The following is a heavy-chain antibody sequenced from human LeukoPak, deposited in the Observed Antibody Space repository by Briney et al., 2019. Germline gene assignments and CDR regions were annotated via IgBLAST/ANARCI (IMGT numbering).Heavy chain of an antibody. CDR2: ISGSGGST. CDR1: GFMFRDYA. CDR3: AKGAAVAGEHFYGMDV. V-gene: IGHV3-23*01. D-gene: IGHD6-19*01. Sequence: GGSLRLSCAASGFMFRDYAMTWVRQAPGKGLEWASAISGSGGSTFYVGSVKGRFTTSRDTSKNTLYLQMTSLRAEDTATYYCAKGAAVAGEHFYGMDVWGQGTTVTVSS. J-gene: IGHJ6*02.